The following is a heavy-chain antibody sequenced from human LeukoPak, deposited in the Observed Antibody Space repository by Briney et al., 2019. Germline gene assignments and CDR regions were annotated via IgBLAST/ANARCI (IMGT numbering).Heavy chain of an antibody. CDR2: IRYDGSNK. CDR1: GFTFSSYG. D-gene: IGHD1-26*01. J-gene: IGHJ4*02. CDR3: AREGGEWELLRTFDY. Sequence: GGSLRLSCAASGFTFSSYGMHWVRQAPGKGLEWVAFIRYDGSNKYYADSVKGRFTISRDNSKNTLYLQMNSLRAEDTAVYYCAREGGEWELLRTFDYWGQGTLVTVSS. V-gene: IGHV3-30*02.